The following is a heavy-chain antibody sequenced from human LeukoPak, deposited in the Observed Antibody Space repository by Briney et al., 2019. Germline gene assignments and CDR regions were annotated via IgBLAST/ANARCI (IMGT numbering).Heavy chain of an antibody. J-gene: IGHJ4*02. CDR3: ARGSYYFDY. V-gene: IGHV4-30-2*01. CDR2: IYHSGST. CDR1: NDSISSGGYY. Sequence: PSETLSLTCTVSNDSISSGGYYWSWIRQPPGTGLEWIGYIYHSGSTYYNPSLKSRVTISVDRSKNQFSLKLSSVTAADAAVYYCARGSYYFDYWGQGTLVTVSS.